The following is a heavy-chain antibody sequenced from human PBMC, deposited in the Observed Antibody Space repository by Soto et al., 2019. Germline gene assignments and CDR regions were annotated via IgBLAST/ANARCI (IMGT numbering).Heavy chain of an antibody. J-gene: IGHJ4*01. V-gene: IGHV4-39*01. CDR2: IYSSGST. CDR1: GGSISSSSSY. D-gene: IGHD6-6*01. Sequence: QLQLQESVPGLVKPSETLSLTCTVSGGSISSSSSYWGWIRQPPGMGLEWIGSIYSSGSTYYNPSLKSRITISVDTSKNQFSLKLSAVTAADAAVYYCARIAARSSRFDYWGHGTLVTVSS. CDR3: ARIAARSSRFDY.